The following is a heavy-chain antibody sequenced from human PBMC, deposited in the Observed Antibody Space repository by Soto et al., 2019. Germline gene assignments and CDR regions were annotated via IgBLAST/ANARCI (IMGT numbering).Heavy chain of an antibody. J-gene: IGHJ5*02. CDR1: GFSFSNYA. Sequence: PGGSLRLSCAASGFSFSNYAMSWVRQAPGKGLEWVSVVSSSGGHTYYADSVKGRFTVSRDNSKNTLYLQMNSLRAEDTAVYYCAKDTRTAAVPETWFDPWGQGTLVTVSS. CDR3: AKDTRTAAVPETWFDP. CDR2: VSSSGGHT. D-gene: IGHD6-13*01. V-gene: IGHV3-23*01.